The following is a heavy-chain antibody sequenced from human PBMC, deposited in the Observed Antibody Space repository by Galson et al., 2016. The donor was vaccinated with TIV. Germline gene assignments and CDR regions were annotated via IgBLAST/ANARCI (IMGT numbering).Heavy chain of an antibody. CDR3: ARAMAAADSY. CDR2: INQDASKK. CDR1: GFTFGSYS. V-gene: IGHV3-7*01. Sequence: SLRLSCAASGFTFGSYSMNWVRQAPGKGLEWVANINQDASKKYYVESVKGRFTISRDNAKNSVYLQMNSLGAGDAAVYYCARAMAAADSYWGQGTLVTVSS. J-gene: IGHJ4*02. D-gene: IGHD6-13*01.